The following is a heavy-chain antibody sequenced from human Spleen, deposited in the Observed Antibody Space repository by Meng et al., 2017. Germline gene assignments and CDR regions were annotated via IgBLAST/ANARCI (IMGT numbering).Heavy chain of an antibody. J-gene: IGHJ5*02. Sequence: RGGAGLLRPSETLSLTCAVYGASLSGHYWSWIRQPPGKGLEWIGEVDHSHTTNYNPSLRSRVTISIDTSKSHFSLKLNSVTAADTAVYFCVRGSGDDYSVWFDPWGQGSLVTVSS. CDR2: VDHSHTT. CDR1: GASLSGHY. CDR3: VRGSGDDYSVWFDP. V-gene: IGHV4-34*01. D-gene: IGHD2-21*02.